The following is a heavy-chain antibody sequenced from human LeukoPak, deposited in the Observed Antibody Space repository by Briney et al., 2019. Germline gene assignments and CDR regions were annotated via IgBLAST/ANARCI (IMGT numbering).Heavy chain of an antibody. Sequence: SETLSLTCTVSGGSISTYYWSWIRQPPGKGLEWIGSIYYSGSTNYNPSLKSRVTMSVDTSKNQFSLKLSSVTAADTAVYYCARGQATVTASNFWRPYYFDYWGQGTLVTVSS. D-gene: IGHD4-11*01. CDR3: ARGQATVTASNFWRPYYFDY. CDR2: IYYSGST. J-gene: IGHJ4*02. V-gene: IGHV4-59*12. CDR1: GGSISTYY.